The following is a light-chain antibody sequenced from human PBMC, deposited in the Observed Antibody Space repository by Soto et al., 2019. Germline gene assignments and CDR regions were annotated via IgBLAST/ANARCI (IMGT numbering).Light chain of an antibody. CDR2: EVV. V-gene: IGLV2-8*01. CDR3: KSYAGSNTDV. CDR1: KNDSGVYDF. J-gene: IGLJ1*01. Sequence: QPVPTQPPSASGSPGQSFSISCTGTKNDSGVYDFVSWYQHHPGNAPRLIIYEVVQRPSGVPDRFSGSKSGNTASLTGSGLQAADEADYFCKSYAGSNTDVFGSGTKVTV.